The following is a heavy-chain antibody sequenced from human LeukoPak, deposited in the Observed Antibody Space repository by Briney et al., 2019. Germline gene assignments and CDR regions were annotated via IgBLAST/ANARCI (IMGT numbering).Heavy chain of an antibody. V-gene: IGHV1-24*01. Sequence: ASVKVSCKVSGYTLTELSMHWVRQAPGKGPEWMGGFDPEDGETIYAQKFQGRVTMTEDTSTDTAYMELSSLRSEDTAVYYCATRGDGSGSYYHYYMDVWGKGTTVTVSS. CDR3: ATRGDGSGSYYHYYMDV. CDR1: GYTLTELS. J-gene: IGHJ6*03. CDR2: FDPEDGET. D-gene: IGHD3-10*01.